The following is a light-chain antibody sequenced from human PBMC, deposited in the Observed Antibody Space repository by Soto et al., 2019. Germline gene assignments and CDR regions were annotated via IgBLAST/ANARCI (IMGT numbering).Light chain of an antibody. CDR2: KVS. J-gene: IGKJ1*01. Sequence: DIQMTQSPSTLSASVGDRVTITCRASHSISSLLSWYQQKAGQAPKLLIYKVSIVESGVPSRFSDSGSGTEFAPTICLPKTDDYSTDYCQHYSYFSAFGQGARVEGK. CDR3: QHYSYFSA. CDR1: HSISSL. V-gene: IGKV1-5*03.